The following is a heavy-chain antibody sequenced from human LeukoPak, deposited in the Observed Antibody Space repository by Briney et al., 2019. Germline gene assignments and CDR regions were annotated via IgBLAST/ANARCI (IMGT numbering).Heavy chain of an antibody. CDR3: ARDASLSSTAVTRGSFFDH. CDR2: ISYDGSNK. J-gene: IGHJ4*02. D-gene: IGHD1-26*01. V-gene: IGHV3-30*04. Sequence: PGRSLRLSCAASGFAFNAYAMHWVRQAPGKGLEWVAVISYDGSNKYYADSVKGRFTISRDDSSNTLYLQMNSLRADDTAVYYCARDASLSSTAVTRGSFFDHWGPGNLVTVSS. CDR1: GFAFNAYA.